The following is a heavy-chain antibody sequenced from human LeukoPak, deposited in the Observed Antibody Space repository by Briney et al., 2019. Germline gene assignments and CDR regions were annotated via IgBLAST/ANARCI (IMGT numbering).Heavy chain of an antibody. CDR2: INPSGGST. V-gene: IGHV1-46*01. J-gene: IGHJ4*02. D-gene: IGHD1-26*01. CDR3: ARFIVGATYFDY. CDR1: GYTFTSYY. Sequence: APVKVSCKASGYTFTSYYMHWVRQAPGQGLEWMGIINPSGGSTSYAQKFQGRVTMTRDTSTSTVYMELSSLRSEDTAVYYCARFIVGATYFDYWGQGTLVTVSS.